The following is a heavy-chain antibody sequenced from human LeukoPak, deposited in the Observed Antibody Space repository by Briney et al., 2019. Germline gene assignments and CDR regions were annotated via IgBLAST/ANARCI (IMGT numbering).Heavy chain of an antibody. D-gene: IGHD2-2*03. CDR3: ARETFGYCDSKSCLNWFDP. V-gene: IGHV4-39*07. Sequence: PSETLSLTCTVSGGALSSSPYYWAWIRQSPGKGLEWIGSIHHSETTHINPSFRRRLSMAVDTFMNHFSLKLTSVTAADTAVYFCARETFGYCDSKSCLNWFDPWGQGTLVTVSS. J-gene: IGHJ5*02. CDR1: GGALSSSPYY. CDR2: IHHSETT.